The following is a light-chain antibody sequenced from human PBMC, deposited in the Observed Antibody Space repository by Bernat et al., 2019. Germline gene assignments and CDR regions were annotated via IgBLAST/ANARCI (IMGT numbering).Light chain of an antibody. J-gene: IGKJ2*01. Sequence: EIVLTQSPGILSLSPGETATSSCRSSQSVSSSYLAWYQQKPGQAPRLLMYATSSRATGIPDRFSGSVSGTDFTLNISRLEPEDFAVYYCQVYGNSPPAYTFGQGTKLEIQ. CDR2: ATS. CDR3: QVYGNSPPAYT. V-gene: IGKV3-20*01. CDR1: QSVSSSY.